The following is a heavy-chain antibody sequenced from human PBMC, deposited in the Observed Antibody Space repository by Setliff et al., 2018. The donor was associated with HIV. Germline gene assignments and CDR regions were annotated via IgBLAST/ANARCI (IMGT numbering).Heavy chain of an antibody. J-gene: IGHJ4*02. Sequence: SETLSLTCTVSVASISGYYWSWIREPPGKGLEWIGYLSYSGSTNYNPSLKSRVAISVDTSKNQFSLKLSSVTAADTAVYYCARHGVIWERLRPLLYFDSWGQGALVTVSS. D-gene: IGHD5-12*01. V-gene: IGHV4-59*08. CDR1: VASISGYY. CDR2: LSYSGST. CDR3: ARHGVIWERLRPLLYFDS.